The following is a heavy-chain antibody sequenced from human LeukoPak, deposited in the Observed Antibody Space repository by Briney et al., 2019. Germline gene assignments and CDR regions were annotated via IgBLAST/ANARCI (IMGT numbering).Heavy chain of an antibody. Sequence: GASVKVSCMASGDTFSSYAISWVRQAPGQGLEWMGGIIPIFGTANYAQKFQGRVTITTDESTSTAYMELSSLRSEDTAVYYCARSERNDFWSGYYWGQGTLVTVSS. V-gene: IGHV1-69*05. CDR1: GDTFSSYA. J-gene: IGHJ4*02. CDR2: IIPIFGTA. D-gene: IGHD3-3*01. CDR3: ARSERNDFWSGYY.